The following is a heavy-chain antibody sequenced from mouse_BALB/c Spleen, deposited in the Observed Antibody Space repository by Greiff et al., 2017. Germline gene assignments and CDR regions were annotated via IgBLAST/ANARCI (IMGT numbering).Heavy chain of an antibody. V-gene: IGHV5-4*02. J-gene: IGHJ4*01. Sequence: EVKLVESGGGLVKPGGSLKLSCAASGFTFSDYYMYWVRQTPEKRLEWVATISDGGSYTYYPDSVKGRFTISRDNAKNNLYLQMSSLKSEDTAMYYCARGGYDEDAMDYWGQGTSVTVSS. CDR2: ISDGGSYT. CDR1: GFTFSDYY. D-gene: IGHD2-14*01. CDR3: ARGGYDEDAMDY.